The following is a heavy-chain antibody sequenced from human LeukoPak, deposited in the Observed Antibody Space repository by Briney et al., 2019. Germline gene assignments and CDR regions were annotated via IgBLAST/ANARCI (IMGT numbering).Heavy chain of an antibody. D-gene: IGHD3-10*01. V-gene: IGHV4-34*01. Sequence: SETLSLTCAVYGGSFSGYYWSWIRQPPGKGLEWIGEINHSGSTNYNPSLKSRVTISVDTSKNQFSLKLNSMTAADTAVYYCQAYYGSGSYSDYWGQGTLVTVSS. CDR1: GGSFSGYY. J-gene: IGHJ4*02. CDR3: QAYYGSGSYSDY. CDR2: INHSGST.